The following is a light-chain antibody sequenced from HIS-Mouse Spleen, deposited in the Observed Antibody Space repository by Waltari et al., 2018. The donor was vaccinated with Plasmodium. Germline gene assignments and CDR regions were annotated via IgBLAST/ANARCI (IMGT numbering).Light chain of an antibody. V-gene: IGLV3-10*01. CDR3: YSTDSSGNHRV. CDR1: ALPKKY. Sequence: SYELTQPPSVSVSPGQTARIPCPGDALPKKYAYWYQQKSGQAPVLVIYEDSKRASGIPEIFSGSSSGTMATLTISGAQVEDEADYYCYSTDSSGNHRVFGGGTKLTVL. CDR2: EDS. J-gene: IGLJ3*02.